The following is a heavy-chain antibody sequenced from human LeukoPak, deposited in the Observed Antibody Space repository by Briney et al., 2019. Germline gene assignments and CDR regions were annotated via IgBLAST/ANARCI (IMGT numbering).Heavy chain of an antibody. CDR1: GYTFTSYW. J-gene: IGHJ4*02. D-gene: IGHD3-3*01. CDR3: ARHSHYDFWSGYLDY. Sequence: GESLKISCKGSGYTFTSYWISWVRQMPGKGLEWMGKIDPSDSYTSYSPSFQGHVTISADKSISAAFLQWSSLKASDTSMYYCARHSHYDFWSGYLDYWGQGTLVTVSS. CDR2: IDPSDSYT. V-gene: IGHV5-10-1*01.